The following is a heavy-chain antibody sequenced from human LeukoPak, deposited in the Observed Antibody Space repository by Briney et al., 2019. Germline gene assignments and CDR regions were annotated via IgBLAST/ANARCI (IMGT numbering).Heavy chain of an antibody. CDR2: IHTSGTM. Sequence: SETLSLTCTVSGGSVSTGSYYWSWIRQPAGRGLEWIGHIHTSGTMNYNASLKSRVRISVETSKNQFSLKLSSVTAADTAVYYCARALGYCTNGVCYGYYYYMDVWGKGTTVTVSS. J-gene: IGHJ6*03. V-gene: IGHV4-61*10. CDR3: ARALGYCTNGVCYGYYYYMDV. D-gene: IGHD2-8*01. CDR1: GGSVSTGSYY.